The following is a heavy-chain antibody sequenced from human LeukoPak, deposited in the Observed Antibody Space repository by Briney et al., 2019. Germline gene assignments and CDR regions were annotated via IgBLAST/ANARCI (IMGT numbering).Heavy chain of an antibody. V-gene: IGHV1-18*04. CDR1: AYTFTSYY. J-gene: IGHJ3*02. CDR2: ISAYNGNT. Sequence: ASVKVSCKASAYTFTSYYMHWVRQAPGQGLEWMGWISAYNGNTNYAQKLQGRVTMTTDTSTSTAYMELRSLRSDDTAVYSCARGSAGAAFDIWGQGTMVTVSS. D-gene: IGHD6-25*01. CDR3: ARGSAGAAFDI.